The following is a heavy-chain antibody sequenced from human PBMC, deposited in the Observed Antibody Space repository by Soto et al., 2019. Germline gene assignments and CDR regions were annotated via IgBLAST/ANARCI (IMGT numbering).Heavy chain of an antibody. J-gene: IGHJ4*02. V-gene: IGHV3-23*01. CDR2: ISGSGSST. CDR3: AKAWGIDY. Sequence: EVQLLESGGGLVEPGGSRRLSCAASGFTFNSYTMSWVRQAPGKGLEWVSTISGSGSSTYSADSVKGRFTISRDNSKNTLYLQMNSLRVEDTDIYYCAKAWGIDYWGQGTLVTVSS. D-gene: IGHD7-27*01. CDR1: GFTFNSYT.